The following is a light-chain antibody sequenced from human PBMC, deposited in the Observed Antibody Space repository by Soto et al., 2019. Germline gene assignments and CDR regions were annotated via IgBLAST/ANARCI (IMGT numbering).Light chain of an antibody. Sequence: EIVLTQSPGTLSLSPGERATLYCRASQSVSSYLAWYQQKPGQAPRLLIYGASSRATGIPDRFSGSGSGTDFTLTISRLEPEDFAVYYCQQYGRPLRTFGQGTKVEIK. CDR1: QSVSSY. CDR3: QQYGRPLRT. J-gene: IGKJ1*01. CDR2: GAS. V-gene: IGKV3-20*01.